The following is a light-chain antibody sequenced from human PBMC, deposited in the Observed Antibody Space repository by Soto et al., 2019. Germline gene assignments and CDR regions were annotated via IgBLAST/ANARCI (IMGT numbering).Light chain of an antibody. J-gene: IGLJ2*01. CDR3: SAYTARSTLV. V-gene: IGLV2-14*01. CDR1: SRDIGAYNL. CDR2: EVR. Sequence: QSALTQPASVSGSPEQSITISCSGTSRDIGAYNLVSWYQQPPGKAPKLLIYEVRNRPSGISYRFSGSKSGTTASLTISSLLPEDEADYYCSAYTARSTLVFGGGTKLTVL.